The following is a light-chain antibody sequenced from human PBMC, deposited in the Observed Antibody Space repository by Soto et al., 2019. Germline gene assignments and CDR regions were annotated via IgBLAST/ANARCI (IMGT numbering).Light chain of an antibody. CDR2: GAS. Sequence: EIVIMQSPATLSVSPGEGATLSFRASQSVSSYLAWYQQKPGQAPRLLIYGASTRATGIPARFSGSGSGTDFTLTISSLEPEDFAVYYCQQRSNLITFGQGTRLEIK. J-gene: IGKJ5*01. V-gene: IGKV3-11*01. CDR3: QQRSNLIT. CDR1: QSVSSY.